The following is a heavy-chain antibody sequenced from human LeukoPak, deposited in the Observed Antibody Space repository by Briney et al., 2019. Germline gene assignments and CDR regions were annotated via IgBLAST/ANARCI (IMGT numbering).Heavy chain of an antibody. D-gene: IGHD3-10*01. J-gene: IGHJ4*02. V-gene: IGHV1-2*02. CDR2: IHPNSGDT. Sequence: ASVKVSCKASGYTFIGYYMHWVRQAPGQGLEWMGWIHPNSGDTNYAQSFQGRVTMTRDTSINTAHMELSRLRSNDTAIYYCAIHTGTNSFFDFWGQGTLSPSPQ. CDR3: AIHTGTNSFFDF. CDR1: GYTFIGYY.